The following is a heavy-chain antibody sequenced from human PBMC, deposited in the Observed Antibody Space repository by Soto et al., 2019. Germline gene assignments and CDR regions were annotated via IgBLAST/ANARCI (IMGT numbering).Heavy chain of an antibody. CDR3: ARDLLGFGYTYADV. D-gene: IGHD3-16*01. CDR2: IIPIGGTA. CDR1: GGTFSSYA. J-gene: IGHJ6*02. Sequence: SVKVSCKASGGTFSSYAISWVRQAPGQGLEWMGGIIPIGGTANYAQKFQGRVTIIADESTSTAYMELGSLRSEDTAVYYCARDLLGFGYTYADVWGQGTTVTVSS. V-gene: IGHV1-69*13.